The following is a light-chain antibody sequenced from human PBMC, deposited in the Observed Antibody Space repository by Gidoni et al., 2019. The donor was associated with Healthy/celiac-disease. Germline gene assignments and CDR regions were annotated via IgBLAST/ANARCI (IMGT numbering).Light chain of an antibody. CDR2: DAS. CDR3: QQRSNGPLT. CDR1: QSVSSY. V-gene: IGKV3-11*01. Sequence: EIVLTQSPATLSLSPGERATLSCRASQSVSSYLAWYHQKPGQAPRPLIYDASNRATGIPARFSGSGSGTDFTLTISSLEPEDFAVYYCQQRSNGPLTFGGGTKVEIK. J-gene: IGKJ4*01.